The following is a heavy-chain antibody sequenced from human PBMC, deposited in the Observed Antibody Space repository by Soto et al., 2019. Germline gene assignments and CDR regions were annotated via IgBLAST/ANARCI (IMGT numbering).Heavy chain of an antibody. D-gene: IGHD3-10*01. CDR3: ARASHITMVRGVINRFDP. Sequence: PGGSLRLSCAASGFTFSDYYMSWIRQAPGKGLEWVSYISSSGSTIYYADSVKGRFTISRDNAKNSLYLQMNSLRAEDTAVYYCARASHITMVRGVINRFDPWGQGTLVTV. CDR2: ISSSGSTI. CDR1: GFTFSDYY. V-gene: IGHV3-11*01. J-gene: IGHJ5*02.